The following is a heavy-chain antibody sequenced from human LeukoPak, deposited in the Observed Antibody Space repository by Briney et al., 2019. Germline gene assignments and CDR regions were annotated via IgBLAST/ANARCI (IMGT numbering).Heavy chain of an antibody. D-gene: IGHD2-2*02. J-gene: IGHJ4*02. CDR2: IYPGDSDT. Sequence: GESLKISCKGSGYSFTSYWIGWVRQMPGKGLEWMGIIYPGDSDTTYSPSFQGQVTISADKSITTAYLQWSSLKASDTAIYYCARLVRTDIEVVPAAVQEVFDYWGQGTLVTVSS. CDR1: GYSFTSYW. V-gene: IGHV5-51*01. CDR3: ARLVRTDIEVVPAAVQEVFDY.